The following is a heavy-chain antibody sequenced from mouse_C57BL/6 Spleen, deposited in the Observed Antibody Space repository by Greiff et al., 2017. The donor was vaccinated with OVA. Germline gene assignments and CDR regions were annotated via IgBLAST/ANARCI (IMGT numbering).Heavy chain of an antibody. J-gene: IGHJ2*01. CDR2: ISYDGSN. D-gene: IGHD2-2*01. Sequence: EVQLQESGPGLVKPSQSLSLTCSVTGYSITSCYYWNWIRQFPGNKLEWMGYISYDGSNNYNPSLKNRISITRDTSKNQFFLKLNSVTTEDTATYYCARDGYDGVYFDYWGQGTTLTVSS. CDR3: ARDGYDGVYFDY. V-gene: IGHV3-6*01. CDR1: GYSITSCYY.